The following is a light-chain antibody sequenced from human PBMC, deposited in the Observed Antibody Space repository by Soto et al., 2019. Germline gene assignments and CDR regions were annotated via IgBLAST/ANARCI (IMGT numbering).Light chain of an antibody. CDR2: GAS. Sequence: VMTQSPATLSVSPGERATLSCRASQSLRSSLAWYQQKPGQAPRLLIYGASTRATGIPDRFSGSGSGTDFTLTISSLQSEDSAVYYCQQYNNWWTFGQGTKVDIK. CDR1: QSLRSS. J-gene: IGKJ1*01. CDR3: QQYNNWWT. V-gene: IGKV3D-15*01.